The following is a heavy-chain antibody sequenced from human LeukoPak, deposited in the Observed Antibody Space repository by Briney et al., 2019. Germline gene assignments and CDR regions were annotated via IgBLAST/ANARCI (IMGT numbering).Heavy chain of an antibody. Sequence: SETLSLTCTVSGGSISSYYWSWIRQPPGKGLEWIGYIYYSGSTNYNPSLKSRVTISVDTSKNQFSLKLSSVTAADTAVYYCAREGDDWDAFDIWGQGTMVTVSS. CDR2: IYYSGST. V-gene: IGHV4-59*01. D-gene: IGHD3-16*01. CDR3: AREGDDWDAFDI. CDR1: GGSISSYY. J-gene: IGHJ3*02.